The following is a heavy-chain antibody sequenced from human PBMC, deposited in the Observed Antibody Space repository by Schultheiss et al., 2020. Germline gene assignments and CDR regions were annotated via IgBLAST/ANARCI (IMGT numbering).Heavy chain of an antibody. J-gene: IGHJ4*02. CDR1: GFTFSS. CDR2: IWYDGSNK. D-gene: IGHD4-23*01. V-gene: IGHV3-33*01. Sequence: GESLKISCAASGFTFSSRQAPGKGLEWVAVIWYDGSNKYYTDSVKGRFTISRDNSKNTLHLQMNSLRAEDTAVYYCARDEAGTVAGSSFDYWGQGTLVTVSS. CDR3: ARDEAGTVAGSSFDY.